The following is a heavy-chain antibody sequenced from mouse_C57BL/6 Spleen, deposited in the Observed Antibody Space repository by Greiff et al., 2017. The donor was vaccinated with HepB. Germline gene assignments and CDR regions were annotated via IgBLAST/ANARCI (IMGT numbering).Heavy chain of an antibody. J-gene: IGHJ4*01. Sequence: EVKVVESGGGLVKPGGSLKLSCAASGFTFSDYGMHWVRQAPEKGLEWVAYISSGSSTIYYADTVKGRFTISRDKAKNTLFLQMTSLRSEDTAMYYCAITGTLYYAMDYWGQGTSVTVSS. CDR1: GFTFSDYG. CDR2: ISSGSSTI. CDR3: AITGTLYYAMDY. D-gene: IGHD4-1*01. V-gene: IGHV5-17*01.